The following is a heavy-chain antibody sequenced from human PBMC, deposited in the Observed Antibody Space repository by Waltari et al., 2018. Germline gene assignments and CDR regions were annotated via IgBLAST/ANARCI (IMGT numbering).Heavy chain of an antibody. D-gene: IGHD7-27*01. V-gene: IGHV3-23*01. Sequence: EVQLLESGGGLVQPGGSLRLSCAASGFTFSSYAMSWVRQAPGKGLEWVSAISGSGGSTYYVDSVKGRFTISRDNSKNTLYLQMNSLRAEDTAVYYCAKGQLGPYYFDYWGQGTLVTVSS. CDR2: ISGSGGST. CDR1: GFTFSSYA. CDR3: AKGQLGPYYFDY. J-gene: IGHJ4*02.